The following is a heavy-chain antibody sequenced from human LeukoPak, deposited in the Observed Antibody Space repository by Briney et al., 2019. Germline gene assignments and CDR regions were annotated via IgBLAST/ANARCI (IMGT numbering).Heavy chain of an antibody. J-gene: IGHJ6*03. Sequence: GGSLRLSCAASGFTFSSYGMHWVRQAPGKGLEWVSAISGSGGSTYYADSVKGRFTISRDNSKNTLYLQMNSLRAEDTAVYYCAKGHYYYYYMDVWGKGTTVTISS. CDR3: AKGHYYYYYMDV. V-gene: IGHV3-23*01. CDR2: ISGSGGST. CDR1: GFTFSSYG.